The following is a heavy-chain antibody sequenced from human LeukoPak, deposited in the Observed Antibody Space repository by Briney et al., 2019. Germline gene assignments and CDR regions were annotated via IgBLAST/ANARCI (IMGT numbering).Heavy chain of an antibody. CDR1: GFTFSSYA. CDR2: ISYDGSNK. CDR3: ARDPRDGYNNI. V-gene: IGHV3-30*04. J-gene: IGHJ4*02. Sequence: GGSLRLSCAASGFTFSSYAMHWVRQAPGKGLEWVAVISYDGSNKYYADSVKGRFTISRDNAKNSLYLQMNSLRAEDTAVYYCARDPRDGYNNIWGQGTLVTVSS. D-gene: IGHD5-24*01.